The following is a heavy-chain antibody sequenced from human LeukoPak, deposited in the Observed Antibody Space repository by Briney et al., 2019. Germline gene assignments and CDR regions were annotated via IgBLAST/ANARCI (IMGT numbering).Heavy chain of an antibody. V-gene: IGHV4-59*08. CDR3: ARLGDFDY. CDR2: IYYSGSS. D-gene: IGHD3-16*01. Sequence: SETLSLTCTVSGGSISSYYWSWIRQPPGKGLEWIGYIYYSGSSNYNPSLKSRVTISVDTSKNQFSLKLSSVTAADTAVYYCARLGDFDYWGQGTLVTVSS. J-gene: IGHJ4*02. CDR1: GGSISSYY.